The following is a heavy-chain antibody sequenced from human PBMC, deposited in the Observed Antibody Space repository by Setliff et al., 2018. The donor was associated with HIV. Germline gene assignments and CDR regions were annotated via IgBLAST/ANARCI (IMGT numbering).Heavy chain of an antibody. D-gene: IGHD2-15*01. Sequence: GGSLRLSCAASGFTFSNAWMSWVRQAPGKGLVWVSRIDTDGSITSYADSVKGRFTISRDNAKSTLYLQMNNLRAEDTALYYCATDVAGKYDYWGQGTLVTVSS. CDR1: GFTFSNAW. J-gene: IGHJ4*02. CDR3: ATDVAGKYDY. V-gene: IGHV3-74*01. CDR2: IDTDGSIT.